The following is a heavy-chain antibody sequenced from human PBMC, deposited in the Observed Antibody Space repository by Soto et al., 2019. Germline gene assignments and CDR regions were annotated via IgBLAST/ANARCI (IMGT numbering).Heavy chain of an antibody. CDR3: ARDRDGRAASDY. D-gene: IGHD6-25*01. CDR2: VNPSGGST. V-gene: IGHV1-46*01. CDR1: GYTFTSYF. J-gene: IGHJ4*02. Sequence: ASVKVSCKASGYTFTSYFIHWVRQAPGQGLEWMGIVNPSGGSTTYAQKFQGRATMTRDTSTSTVYMELSSLTSEDTAMYYCARDRDGRAASDYWGQGTLVTVSS.